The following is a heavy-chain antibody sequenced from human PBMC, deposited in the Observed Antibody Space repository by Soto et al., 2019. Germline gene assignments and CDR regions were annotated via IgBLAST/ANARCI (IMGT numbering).Heavy chain of an antibody. CDR1: GFSFVNYA. Sequence: GGPRLSCADSGFSFVNYAMNWVRQAPGKGLEWVSGLSGSGTSTYYADSVKGRFTISRDNSRDTLFLQMNRLTADDTAVYYCEKATKNGGWFNHFDSWGQGAQVTVSS. D-gene: IGHD6-19*01. V-gene: IGHV3-23*01. CDR3: EKATKNGGWFNHFDS. CDR2: LSGSGTST. J-gene: IGHJ4*02.